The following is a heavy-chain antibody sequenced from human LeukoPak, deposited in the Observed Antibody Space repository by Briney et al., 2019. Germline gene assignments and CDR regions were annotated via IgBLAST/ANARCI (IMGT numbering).Heavy chain of an antibody. CDR2: IKQDGSEK. J-gene: IGHJ6*03. CDR3: ARVGSGRYYYYYYYMDV. CDR1: GFTFTNYW. D-gene: IGHD3-10*01. Sequence: PGGSLRLSCAASGFTFTNYWMSWVRQAPGKGLEWVANIKQDGSEKYYVDSVKGRFTISRDNAKNSLYLQMNSLRAEDTAVYYCARVGSGRYYYYYYYMDVWGKGTTVTVSS. V-gene: IGHV3-7*01.